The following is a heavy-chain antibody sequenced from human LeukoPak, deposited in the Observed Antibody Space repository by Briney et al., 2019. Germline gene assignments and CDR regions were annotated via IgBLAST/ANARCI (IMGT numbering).Heavy chain of an antibody. D-gene: IGHD6-13*01. V-gene: IGHV4-59*01. Sequence: PSETLSLTCTVSGGSISSYYWSWIRQPPGKGLEWIGYIYYSGSTNYHPSLKSRVSISVDTSKNQFSLNLSSVTAADTAVYYCARLISAAIENWFDPWGQGTLVTVSS. CDR1: GGSISSYY. J-gene: IGHJ5*02. CDR3: ARLISAAIENWFDP. CDR2: IYYSGST.